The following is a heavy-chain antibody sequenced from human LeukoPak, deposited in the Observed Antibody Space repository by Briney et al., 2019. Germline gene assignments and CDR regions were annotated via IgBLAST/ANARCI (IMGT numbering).Heavy chain of an antibody. V-gene: IGHV3-7*01. D-gene: IGHD3-22*01. CDR2: IKQDGSEK. CDR1: GFTFSSYW. Sequence: GGSLRLSCAASGFTFSSYWMNWVRKAPGKGLEWVANIKQDGSEKYYVDSVKGRFTVSRDNAKNSLYLQMNSLRAEDTAVYYCARHYYDSSGYYYYYYYMDVWGKGTTVTISS. CDR3: ARHYYDSSGYYYYYYYMDV. J-gene: IGHJ6*03.